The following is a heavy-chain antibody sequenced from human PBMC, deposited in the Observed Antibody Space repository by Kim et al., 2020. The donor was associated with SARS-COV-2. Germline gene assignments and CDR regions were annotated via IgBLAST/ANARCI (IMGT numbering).Heavy chain of an antibody. V-gene: IGHV3-23*01. Sequence: GGSLRLSCAASGFTFSNYAMTWVRQPPGKGLEWVSGINGRGATTYYADSVKGRFTISRDNSKNTLYLQMNSLRAEDTALYYCAKDGGNYYDTTGSFYWYFDLWGRGTLVTVSS. CDR1: GFTFSNYA. J-gene: IGHJ2*01. CDR3: AKDGGNYYDTTGSFYWYFDL. D-gene: IGHD3-22*01. CDR2: INGRGATT.